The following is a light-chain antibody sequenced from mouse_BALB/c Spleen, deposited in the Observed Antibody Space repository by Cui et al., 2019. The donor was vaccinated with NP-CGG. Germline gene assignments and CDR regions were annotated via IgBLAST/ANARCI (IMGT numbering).Light chain of an antibody. J-gene: IGLJ1*01. CDR1: TGAVTTSNY. CDR3: ALWYSNHWV. V-gene: IGLV1*01. Sequence: QAVVTQESALTTSPGETVTLTCRSSTGAVTTSNYANWVQEKPDHLFTGLIGGTKNRAPGVPARFSGSLIGDKAALTITGAQTEDEAIYFCALWYSNHWVFGGGNKLTVL. CDR2: GTK.